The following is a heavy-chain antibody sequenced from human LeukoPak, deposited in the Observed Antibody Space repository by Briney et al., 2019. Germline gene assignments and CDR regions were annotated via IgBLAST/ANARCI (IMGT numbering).Heavy chain of an antibody. D-gene: IGHD3-3*01. CDR1: GFTFSSYG. J-gene: IGHJ4*02. CDR2: IWYDGSNK. Sequence: PGGSLRLSCAASGFTFSSYGVHWVRQAPGKGLEWVAVIWYDGSNKYYADSVKGRFTISRDNSKNTLYLQMNSLRAEDTAVYYCARDLDTYYDFWSGYYPGDYWGQGTLVTVSS. V-gene: IGHV3-33*01. CDR3: ARDLDTYYDFWSGYYPGDY.